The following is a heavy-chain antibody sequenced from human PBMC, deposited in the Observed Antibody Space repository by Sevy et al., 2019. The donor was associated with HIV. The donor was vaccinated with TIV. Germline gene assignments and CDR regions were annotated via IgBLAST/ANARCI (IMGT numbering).Heavy chain of an antibody. J-gene: IGHJ3*01. CDR2: MKSKIDGGTI. D-gene: IGHD3-16*01. CDR1: GFTFRIIY. CDR3: TTVGFPNWGSETFDF. V-gene: IGHV3-15*01. Sequence: GGSLRLSCAASGFTFRIIYMNWVRQSPGKGLEWVGRMKSKIDGGTIDYAAPVKDRFTMSRDDSKNTLYLQMNSLKADDTAVYYCTTVGFPNWGSETFDFWGQGTMVTVSS.